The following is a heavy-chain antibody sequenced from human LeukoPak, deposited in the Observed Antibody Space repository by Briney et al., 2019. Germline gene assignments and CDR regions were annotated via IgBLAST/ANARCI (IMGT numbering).Heavy chain of an antibody. V-gene: IGHV1-69*13. CDR1: GGTFSSYA. D-gene: IGHD1-1*01. J-gene: IGHJ6*02. Sequence: SVKVSCKASGGTFSSYAISWVRQAPGQGLEWMGGIIPIFGTANYAQKFQGRVTITADESTSTAYMELSSLRSEDTAVYYCARGSLWNDQQGGNYGMDVWGQGTTVTVSS. CDR2: IIPIFGTA. CDR3: ARGSLWNDQQGGNYGMDV.